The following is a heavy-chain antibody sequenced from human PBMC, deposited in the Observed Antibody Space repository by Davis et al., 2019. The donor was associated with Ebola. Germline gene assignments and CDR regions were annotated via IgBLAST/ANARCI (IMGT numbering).Heavy chain of an antibody. D-gene: IGHD4-17*01. J-gene: IGHJ6*02. CDR3: ARSGHTDYGEYGMDV. Sequence: AASVKVSCKASGFTFTSSAVQWVRQARGQRLEWIGWIVVGSGNTNYAQKFQERVTITRDRSMSTAYMELSSLRSEDTAMYYCARSGHTDYGEYGMDVWGQGTTVTVSS. CDR1: GFTFTSSA. V-gene: IGHV1-58*01. CDR2: IVVGSGNT.